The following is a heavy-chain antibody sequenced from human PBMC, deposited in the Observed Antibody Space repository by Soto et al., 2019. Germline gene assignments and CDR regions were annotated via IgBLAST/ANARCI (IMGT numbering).Heavy chain of an antibody. Sequence: TSVKVSCKACGYTLASYGSSWVRQAPGQGLEWMGWISAYNGNTNYAQKLQGRVTMTTDTSTSTAYMELRSLRSDDTAVYYCASGPYYYDSSGYYFDYWGQGTLVTVSS. V-gene: IGHV1-18*01. CDR2: ISAYNGNT. J-gene: IGHJ4*02. CDR1: GYTLASYG. CDR3: ASGPYYYDSSGYYFDY. D-gene: IGHD3-22*01.